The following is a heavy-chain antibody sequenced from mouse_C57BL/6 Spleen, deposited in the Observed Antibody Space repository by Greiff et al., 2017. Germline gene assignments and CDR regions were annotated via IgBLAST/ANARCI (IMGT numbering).Heavy chain of an antibody. Sequence: EVQLVESGGGLVKPGGSLKLSCAASGFTFSDYGMHWVRQAPEKGLEWVAYISSGSSTIYYADTVKGRFTISRDNAKNTLFLQMTSLRSEDTAMYYCARGGYDLSYAMDYWGQGTSVTVSS. CDR3: ARGGYDLSYAMDY. V-gene: IGHV5-17*01. CDR2: ISSGSSTI. CDR1: GFTFSDYG. J-gene: IGHJ4*01. D-gene: IGHD2-2*01.